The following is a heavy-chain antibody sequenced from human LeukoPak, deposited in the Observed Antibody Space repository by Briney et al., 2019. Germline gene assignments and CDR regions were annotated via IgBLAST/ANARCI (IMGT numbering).Heavy chain of an antibody. V-gene: IGHV4-61*02. CDR1: GGSISSGSYY. J-gene: IGHJ5*02. CDR3: AGELRYFDWLPLNYGNNWFDP. Sequence: PSETLSLTCTVSGGSISSGSYYWSWIRQPAGKGLEWIGRIYTSGSTNYNPSLKSRVTISVDTSKNQFSLKLSSVTAADTAVYYCAGELRYFDWLPLNYGNNWFDPWGQGTLVTVSS. D-gene: IGHD3-9*01. CDR2: IYTSGST.